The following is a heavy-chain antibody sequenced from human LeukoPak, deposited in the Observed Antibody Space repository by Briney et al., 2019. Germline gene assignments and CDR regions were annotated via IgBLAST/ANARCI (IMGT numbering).Heavy chain of an antibody. D-gene: IGHD3-22*01. V-gene: IGHV4-30-4*01. J-gene: IGHJ3*02. CDR1: GGSISSGDYY. CDR3: ALRYLYDSSGYSPSWDAFDI. CDR2: IYYSGST. Sequence: SQTLSLTCTVSGGSISSGDYYWSWIRQPPGKGLEWIGYIYYSGSTYYNPSLKSRVTISVDTSKNQFSLKLSSVTAADTAVYYCALRYLYDSSGYSPSWDAFDIWGQGTMVTVSS.